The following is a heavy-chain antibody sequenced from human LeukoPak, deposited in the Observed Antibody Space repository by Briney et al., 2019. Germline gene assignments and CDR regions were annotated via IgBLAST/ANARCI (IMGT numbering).Heavy chain of an antibody. D-gene: IGHD6-13*01. CDR3: ARHDTAVAGIPDAFDI. V-gene: IGHV4-39*01. J-gene: IGHJ3*02. CDR1: GGSISSSSYY. CDR2: IYYSGSA. Sequence: PSETLSLTCTVSGGSISSSSYYWGWIRQPPGKGLEGIGRIYYSGSAYYNPSLKSRVTISVDTSKNQFSLQLSSVPAADTAVYYCARHDTAVAGIPDAFDIWGQGTMVTVSS.